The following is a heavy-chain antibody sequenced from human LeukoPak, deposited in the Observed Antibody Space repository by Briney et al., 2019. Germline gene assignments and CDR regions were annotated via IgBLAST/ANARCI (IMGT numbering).Heavy chain of an antibody. Sequence: SETLSLTCTVSGGSISSSSYYWGWIRQPPGKGLEWIGSIYYSGSTYYNPSLKSRVTISVDTSKNQFSLKLSSVTAADTAVYYCARDLGYSGTTRGGDAFDIWGQGTMVTVSS. CDR1: GGSISSSSYY. J-gene: IGHJ3*02. CDR2: IYYSGST. V-gene: IGHV4-39*07. D-gene: IGHD1-26*01. CDR3: ARDLGYSGTTRGGDAFDI.